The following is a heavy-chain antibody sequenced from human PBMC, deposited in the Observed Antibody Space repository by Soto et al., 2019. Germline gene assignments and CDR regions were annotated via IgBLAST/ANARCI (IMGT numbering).Heavy chain of an antibody. D-gene: IGHD6-19*01. Sequence: QVQLVQSGAEVKKPGASVKVSCKASGYTFTSYGISWVRQAPGQGLEWMGWISAYNGNTNYAQKLQGRVIMTTDTSTSTAYMELRSLRSDDTAVYYCARVRVAGTFSDYYYGMDVWGQGTTVTVSS. J-gene: IGHJ6*02. V-gene: IGHV1-18*01. CDR3: ARVRVAGTFSDYYYGMDV. CDR1: GYTFTSYG. CDR2: ISAYNGNT.